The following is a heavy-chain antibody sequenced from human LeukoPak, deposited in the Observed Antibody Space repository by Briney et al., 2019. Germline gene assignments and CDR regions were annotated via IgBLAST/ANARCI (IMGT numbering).Heavy chain of an antibody. CDR3: ARDIYDSSGYWVSGAFDI. Sequence: ASVKVSCKASGYTFTSYGISWVRQAPGQGLEWMGWISAYNGNTNYAQKLQGRVTMTTDTSTSTAYMELRSLRSDDTAVYYCARDIYDSSGYWVSGAFDIWGQGTMVTVSS. CDR1: GYTFTSYG. D-gene: IGHD3-22*01. J-gene: IGHJ3*02. CDR2: ISAYNGNT. V-gene: IGHV1-18*01.